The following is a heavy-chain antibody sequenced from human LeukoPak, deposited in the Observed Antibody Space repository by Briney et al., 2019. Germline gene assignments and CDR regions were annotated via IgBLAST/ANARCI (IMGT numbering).Heavy chain of an antibody. J-gene: IGHJ6*02. Sequence: SVKVSCKASGGTFSSYAISWVRQAPGQGLEWMGGIIPIFGTANYAQKFQGRVTITADESTSTAYMELSSLRSEDTAVYYCARSDDSSGYYSFYYYYYGMDVWGQGTTVTVSS. CDR1: GGTFSSYA. D-gene: IGHD3-22*01. CDR3: ARSDDSSGYYSFYYYYYGMDV. CDR2: IIPIFGTA. V-gene: IGHV1-69*01.